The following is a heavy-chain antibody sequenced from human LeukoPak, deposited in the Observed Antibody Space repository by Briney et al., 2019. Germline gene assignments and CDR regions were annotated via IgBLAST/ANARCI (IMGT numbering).Heavy chain of an antibody. Sequence: GGPISLSGAASGLAFRNFARNWVRQPPGKGLEGGSINSDGSERDGNPYYADSVKGCFTISRDNSKNTLYMQMDRLRAEDTAKYYCAKESWIDNYGSGISHEAFDSWGQGTLVTVSS. J-gene: IGHJ3*01. V-gene: IGHV3-23*01. D-gene: IGHD3-10*01. CDR3: AKESWIDNYGSGISHEAFDS. CDR2: NSDGSERDGNP. CDR1: GLAFRNFA.